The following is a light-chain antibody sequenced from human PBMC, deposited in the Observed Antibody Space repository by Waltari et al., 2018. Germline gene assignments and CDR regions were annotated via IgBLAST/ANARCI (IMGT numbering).Light chain of an antibody. Sequence: EIVFTQSPATLSLSPGARDTLSCTASQSVSSSLAWYQQKPSQAHRLLIFDASNRATGIPARFSGSGSGTDFTLTISSLEPEDFVVYYCQQRNNWPTTFGGGTKVEIK. J-gene: IGKJ4*01. CDR1: QSVSSS. V-gene: IGKV3-11*01. CDR3: QQRNNWPTT. CDR2: DAS.